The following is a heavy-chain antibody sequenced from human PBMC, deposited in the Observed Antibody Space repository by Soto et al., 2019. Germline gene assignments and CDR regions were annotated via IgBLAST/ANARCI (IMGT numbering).Heavy chain of an antibody. CDR3: AKGRDGDYTEMDY. J-gene: IGHJ4*02. Sequence: QVQLVESGGGVVQPGRSLRLSCAASGFTFSSYGMHWVRQAPGKGLEWVAVISYDGSNKYYADSVKGRFTISRDNSKNKLYLQMNSLRAEDTAVYYCAKGRDGDYTEMDYWGQGTLVTVSS. V-gene: IGHV3-30*18. CDR1: GFTFSSYG. CDR2: ISYDGSNK. D-gene: IGHD4-17*01.